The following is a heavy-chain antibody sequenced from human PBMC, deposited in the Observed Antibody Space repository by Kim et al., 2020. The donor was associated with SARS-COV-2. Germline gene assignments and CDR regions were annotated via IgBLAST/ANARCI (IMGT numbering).Heavy chain of an antibody. J-gene: IGHJ4*02. V-gene: IGHV3-23*01. D-gene: IGHD3-22*01. Sequence: GGSLRLSCAASGFTLSSYAMSWVRQAPGKGLEWLSAISGSGGRTYYADSLKGRFTNSRDNSKNTLYLQMNSLSHEDTAVYYCAKGRGTYYDSSGYLHWGQGTLVSVSS. CDR1: GFTLSSYA. CDR3: AKGRGTYYDSSGYLH. CDR2: ISGSGGRT.